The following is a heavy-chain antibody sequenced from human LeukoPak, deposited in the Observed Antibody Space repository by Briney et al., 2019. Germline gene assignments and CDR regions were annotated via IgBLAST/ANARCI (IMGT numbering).Heavy chain of an antibody. V-gene: IGHV4-39*07. J-gene: IGHJ4*02. D-gene: IGHD3-22*01. CDR1: GGSISSSSYY. Sequence: SETLSLTCTVSGGSISSSSYYWGWIRQPPGKGLEWIGSIYYSGSTYYNPSLKSRVTISVDTSKNQFSLKLSSVTAADTAVYYCARALYYYDSSGYSVGPFDYRGQGTLVTVSS. CDR3: ARALYYYDSSGYSVGPFDY. CDR2: IYYSGST.